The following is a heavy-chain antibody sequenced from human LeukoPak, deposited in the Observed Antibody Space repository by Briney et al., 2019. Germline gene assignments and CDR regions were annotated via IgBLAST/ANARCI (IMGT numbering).Heavy chain of an antibody. J-gene: IGHJ5*02. D-gene: IGHD3-22*01. Sequence: SETLSLTCTVSGGSISSYYWSWIRQPPGKGLEWIGYIYYSGSTNYNPSLKSRVAISVDTSKNQFSLKLSSVTAADTAVYYCARVGGDSSGYWGFDPWGQGTLVTVSS. CDR3: ARVGGDSSGYWGFDP. CDR1: GGSISSYY. V-gene: IGHV4-59*01. CDR2: IYYSGST.